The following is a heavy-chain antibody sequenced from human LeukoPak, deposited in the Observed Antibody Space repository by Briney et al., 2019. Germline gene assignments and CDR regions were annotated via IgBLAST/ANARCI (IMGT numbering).Heavy chain of an antibody. J-gene: IGHJ4*02. D-gene: IGHD6-19*01. Sequence: GESLKISCKVSGYSFTNYWIGWVRQMPGKGLEWMGIIYPVDSDTRYSPSFQGQVTISADKSISTAYLQWSSLKASDTAMYYCAKCAGSGWYSFDYWGQGTLVPVSS. V-gene: IGHV5-51*01. CDR3: AKCAGSGWYSFDY. CDR1: GYSFTNYW. CDR2: IYPVDSDT.